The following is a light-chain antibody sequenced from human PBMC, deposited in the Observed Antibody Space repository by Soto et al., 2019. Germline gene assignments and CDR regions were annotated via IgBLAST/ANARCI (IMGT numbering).Light chain of an antibody. CDR2: VAY. CDR3: KQFSSYPLT. Sequence: EIVLTQSPGTLSLSPGERATLSCRASQSVSRSYLAWYQQKPGQAHRLLIYVAYSRATGIQDRFSGSGSGTDFTLTIRRLEPEDFAVYYCKQFSSYPLTFGGGTKVDIK. V-gene: IGKV3-20*01. J-gene: IGKJ4*01. CDR1: QSVSRSY.